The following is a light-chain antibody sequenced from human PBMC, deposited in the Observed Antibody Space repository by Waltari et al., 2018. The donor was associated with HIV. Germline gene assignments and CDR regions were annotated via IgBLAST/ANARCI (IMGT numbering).Light chain of an antibody. V-gene: IGLV3-1*01. J-gene: IGLJ3*02. CDR1: KLEDKY. CDR3: QAWDSSSWV. Sequence: SYELTQPPSVSVSPGQTASITCSGDKLEDKYVCWYQQKPGQSPVLVIYQDSKRPSGIPERFSGSNSGNTATLTIGGTQAMEEADYYCQAWDSSSWVFGGGTKLTVL. CDR2: QDS.